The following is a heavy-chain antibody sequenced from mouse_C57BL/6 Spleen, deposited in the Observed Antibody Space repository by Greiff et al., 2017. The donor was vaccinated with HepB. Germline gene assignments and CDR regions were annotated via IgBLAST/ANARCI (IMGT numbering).Heavy chain of an antibody. V-gene: IGHV1-47*01. Sequence: QVQLKESGAELVKPGASVKMSCKASGYTFTTYPIEWMKQNHGQSLEWIGNFHPYNDDTKYNEKFKGKATLTVEKSSSTVYLELSRLTSDDSAVYYCARGRDYGSSSYAMDYWGQGTSVTVSS. CDR1: GYTFTTYP. D-gene: IGHD1-1*01. CDR3: ARGRDYGSSSYAMDY. J-gene: IGHJ4*01. CDR2: FHPYNDDT.